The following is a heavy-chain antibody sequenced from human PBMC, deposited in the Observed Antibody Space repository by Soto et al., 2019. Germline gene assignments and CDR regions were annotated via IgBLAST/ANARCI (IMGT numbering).Heavy chain of an antibody. CDR2: LFAGGRA. D-gene: IGHD1-26*01. Sequence: GESLKISCAASGFTFTNNYMNWVRQAPGKGLEWVSALFAGGRAYYADSVKGRFTISRDNSRNTLDLQMNSLRVEDTAVYYCLVWEPPLDFWGQGIQVTVYS. J-gene: IGHJ4*02. CDR1: GFTFTNNY. CDR3: LVWEPPLDF. V-gene: IGHV3-53*01.